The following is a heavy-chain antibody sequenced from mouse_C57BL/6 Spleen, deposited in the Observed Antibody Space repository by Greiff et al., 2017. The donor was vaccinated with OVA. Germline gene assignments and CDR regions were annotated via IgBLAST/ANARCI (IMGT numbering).Heavy chain of an antibody. Sequence: VQLQESGAELARPGASVKMSCKASGYTFTSYTMHWVKQRPGQGLEWIGYINPSSGYTKYNQKFKDKATLTADKSSSPAYMQLSSLTSEDSAVYYCARPITTVFDYWGQGTTLTVSS. CDR2: INPSSGYT. CDR1: GYTFTSYT. CDR3: ARPITTVFDY. D-gene: IGHD1-1*01. V-gene: IGHV1-4*01. J-gene: IGHJ2*01.